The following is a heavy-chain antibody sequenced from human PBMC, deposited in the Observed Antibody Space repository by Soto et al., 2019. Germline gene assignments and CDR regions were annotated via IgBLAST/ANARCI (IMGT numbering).Heavy chain of an antibody. J-gene: IGHJ5*02. Sequence: AGGSLRLSCAASGFTFSSYAMSWVRQAPGKGLEWVSAISGSGGSTYYADSVKGRFTISRDNSKNTLYLQMNSLRAEDTAVYYCAKAPHYGSGPPQNLWFDPWGQGTLVTVSS. D-gene: IGHD3-10*01. CDR2: ISGSGGST. CDR1: GFTFSSYA. V-gene: IGHV3-23*01. CDR3: AKAPHYGSGPPQNLWFDP.